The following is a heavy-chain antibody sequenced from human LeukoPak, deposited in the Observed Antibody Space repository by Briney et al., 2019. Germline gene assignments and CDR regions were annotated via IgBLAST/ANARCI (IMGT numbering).Heavy chain of an antibody. CDR2: ISGSGGST. J-gene: IGHJ3*02. V-gene: IGHV3-23*01. CDR1: GFTFSSYA. Sequence: GGSLRLSCAASGFTFSSYAMSWVRQAPGKGLEWVSAISGSGGSTYYADSVKGRFTISRDNSKNTLYLQMNSLRAEDTAVYYCAKDKGYYDSSSDAFDIWGQGTMVTVSS. CDR3: AKDKGYYDSSSDAFDI. D-gene: IGHD3-22*01.